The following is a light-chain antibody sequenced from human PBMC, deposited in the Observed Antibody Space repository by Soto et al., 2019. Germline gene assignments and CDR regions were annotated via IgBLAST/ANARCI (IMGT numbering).Light chain of an antibody. CDR3: QQSFNTPWT. CDR2: AAC. Sequence: QMTKSPSTLSEALGVRVTIACLASHSSSSYLKWYQLKPGKAPKLLSYAACSFQSGVPSRFSRNGSGKVFTLTISSLQPEDFAIYYCQQSFNTPWTFGQGTKVDIK. V-gene: IGKV1-39*01. J-gene: IGKJ1*01. CDR1: HSSSSY.